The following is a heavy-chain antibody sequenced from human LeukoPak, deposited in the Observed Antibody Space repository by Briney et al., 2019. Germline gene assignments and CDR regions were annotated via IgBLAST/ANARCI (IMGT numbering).Heavy chain of an antibody. CDR2: IYTSGST. V-gene: IGHV4-61*02. D-gene: IGHD1-26*01. J-gene: IGHJ3*02. Sequence: SETLSLTCTVSGGSISSGSYYWSWIRQPAGKGLEWIGRIYTSGSTNYNPSLKSRVTISVDTSKNQFSLKLSSVTAADTAVYYCASEWELYHDAFDIWGQGTMVTVSS. CDR3: ASEWELYHDAFDI. CDR1: GGSISSGSYY.